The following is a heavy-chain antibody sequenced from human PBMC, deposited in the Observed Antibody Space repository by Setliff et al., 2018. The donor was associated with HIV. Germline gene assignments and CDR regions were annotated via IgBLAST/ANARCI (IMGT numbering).Heavy chain of an antibody. V-gene: IGHV3-7*01. J-gene: IGHJ4*02. CDR3: ARPPTRYNNGWFERGGFDY. D-gene: IGHD6-19*01. CDR1: GFTFSNYC. Sequence: PGGSLRLSCRASGFTFSNYCMSWVRQAPGKGLEWVATIKEDGSGNYYVDSVKGRFTISRDNAKNTLSLQMNTLRAEETAVYYCARPPTRYNNGWFERGGFDYWGQGTLVTVSS. CDR2: IKEDGSGN.